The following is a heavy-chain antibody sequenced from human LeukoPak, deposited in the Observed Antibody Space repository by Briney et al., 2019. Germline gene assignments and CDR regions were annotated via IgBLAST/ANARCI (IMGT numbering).Heavy chain of an antibody. CDR2: ISWNSDTR. J-gene: IGHJ6*03. CDR3: ARDPYSGGYGDYYYYYMDL. V-gene: IGHV3-9*01. Sequence: GGSLRLSCAVSGFTFDDYAMHWVRQVPGKGLEWVAGISWNSDTRGYVDSVKGRFTISRDNAKNSLYLQMNSLRAEDTAVYYCARDPYSGGYGDYYYYYMDLWGQGTTVTISS. CDR1: GFTFDDYA. D-gene: IGHD1-26*01.